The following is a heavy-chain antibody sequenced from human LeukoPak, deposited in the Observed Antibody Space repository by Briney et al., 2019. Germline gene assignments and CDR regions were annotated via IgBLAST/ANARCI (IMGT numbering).Heavy chain of an antibody. D-gene: IGHD3-9*01. CDR3: ARFRQELFDLFDY. V-gene: IGHV3-30-3*01. CDR1: GFTFSSYA. J-gene: IGHJ4*02. Sequence: GGSLRLSCAASGFTFSSYAMHWVRQAPGKGLEWVAVISYDGSNKYYADSVKGRFTISRDNSKNTLYLQMNSLRAEDTAVYYCARFRQELFDLFDYWGQGTLVTVSS. CDR2: ISYDGSNK.